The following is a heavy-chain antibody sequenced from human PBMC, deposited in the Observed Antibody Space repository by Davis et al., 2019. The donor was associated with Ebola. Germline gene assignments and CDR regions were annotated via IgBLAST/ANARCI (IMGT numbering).Heavy chain of an antibody. CDR1: GFTFSSYG. J-gene: IGHJ4*02. Sequence: GGSLRLSCAASGFTFSSYGMHWVRQAPGKGLEWVAVISYDGSNKYYADSVKGRFTISRDNSKNTLYLQMNSLRAEDTAVYYCARTVDTAMVGSYYFDYWGQGTLVTVSS. CDR3: ARTVDTAMVGSYYFDY. D-gene: IGHD5-18*01. CDR2: ISYDGSNK. V-gene: IGHV3-30*03.